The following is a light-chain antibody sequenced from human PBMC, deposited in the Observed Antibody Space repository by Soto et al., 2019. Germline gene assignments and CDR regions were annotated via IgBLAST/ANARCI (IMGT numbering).Light chain of an antibody. CDR1: SGSIASNY. CDR3: QSYDYSNPYV. V-gene: IGLV6-57*04. CDR2: EDN. J-gene: IGLJ1*01. Sequence: NFMLTQPHSVSESPGKTVTISCTRSSGSIASNYVQWYQQRPGSAPTTVIYEDNQRPSGVPDRFSGAIDSSSNSASLTISGLKTENEADDYWQSYDYSNPYVFGTGTKRTVL.